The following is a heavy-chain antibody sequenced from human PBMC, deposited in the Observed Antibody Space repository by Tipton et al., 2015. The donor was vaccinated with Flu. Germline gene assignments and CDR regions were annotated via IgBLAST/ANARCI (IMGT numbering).Heavy chain of an antibody. CDR1: RGSISTDY. CDR2: IFSSGKS. CDR3: ARMRARDCTFGVCFLWWFDL. D-gene: IGHD2-21*02. Sequence: TLSLTCTVSRGSISTDYYNWIRQPAGKGLEWIGRIFSSGKSNYNPSLRSRVTMSIDTSKSQFSLKLSSVTAADTAVYYCARMRARDCTFGVCFLWWFDLWGRGALVTVSS. J-gene: IGHJ2*01. V-gene: IGHV4-4*07.